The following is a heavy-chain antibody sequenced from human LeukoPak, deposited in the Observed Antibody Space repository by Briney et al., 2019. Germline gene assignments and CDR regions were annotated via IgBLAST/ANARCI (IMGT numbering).Heavy chain of an antibody. V-gene: IGHV3-48*01. CDR3: STAKFDY. J-gene: IGHJ4*02. CDR2: ISISGTTI. CDR1: GSTLSSYS. Sequence: GGSLRLSCAASGSTLSSYSMNWVRQAPGKGLEWVSHISISGTTIHYADSVKGRFTISRDSAKNSLYLQWNSLRGEDTAVYYCSTAKFDYWGQGTLLTVSS.